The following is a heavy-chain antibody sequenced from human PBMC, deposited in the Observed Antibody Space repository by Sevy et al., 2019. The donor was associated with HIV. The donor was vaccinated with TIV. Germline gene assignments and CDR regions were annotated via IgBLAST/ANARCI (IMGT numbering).Heavy chain of an antibody. CDR1: GFTVSSNY. CDR3: ARAPSSGWYGYYYAMDV. J-gene: IGHJ6*01. CDR2: IYSGGST. D-gene: IGHD6-19*01. V-gene: IGHV3-53*01. Sequence: GGSLRLSCAASGFTVSSNYMSWVRQAPGKGLEWVSAIYSGGSTYYADSVKGRFTISRDNSKNTLYLQINSLRAEDTAVYYCARAPSSGWYGYYYAMDVWGQGTTVTVSS.